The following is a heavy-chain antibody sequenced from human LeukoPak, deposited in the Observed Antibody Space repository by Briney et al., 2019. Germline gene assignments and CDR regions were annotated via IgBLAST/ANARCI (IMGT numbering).Heavy chain of an antibody. CDR3: AKDWQQLDDY. Sequence: GGSLRLSCAASGFTFSSYGMHWVRQAPGKGLEWVAFIRYDGSNKYYADSVKGRFTISRDNSKNTLYLQINSLRAEDTAVYHCAKDWQQLDDYWGQGTLVTVSS. CDR1: GFTFSSYG. V-gene: IGHV3-30*02. D-gene: IGHD6-13*01. J-gene: IGHJ4*02. CDR2: IRYDGSNK.